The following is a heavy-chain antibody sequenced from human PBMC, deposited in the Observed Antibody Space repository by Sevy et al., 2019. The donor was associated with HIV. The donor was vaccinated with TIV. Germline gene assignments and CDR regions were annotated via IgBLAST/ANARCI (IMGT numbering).Heavy chain of an antibody. Sequence: SETLSLTCTVSGGSISSSDYYWGWICQPPGKGLEWIGISYYSGNSYYHPSLKSRFTISVDTSKNHFSLNLSSVTAADTAVYYCNGGASSGWYEDYWGQGTLVTVSS. CDR1: GGSISSSDYY. CDR2: SYYSGNS. J-gene: IGHJ4*02. CDR3: NGGASSGWYEDY. D-gene: IGHD6-19*01. V-gene: IGHV4-39*01.